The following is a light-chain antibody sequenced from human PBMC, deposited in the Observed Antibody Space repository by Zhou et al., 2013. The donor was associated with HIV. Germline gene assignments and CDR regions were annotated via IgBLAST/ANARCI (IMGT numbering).Light chain of an antibody. CDR1: QSMSNW. CDR2: RSS. Sequence: DNQMTQSPSTLSASVGDRVTITCRASQSMSNWVAWYQHKPGKAPKLLISRSSTLEGGVSSRFSGSGSGAEFTLTINSLQPDDIATYYCQQYNNFGQGTKLEIK. CDR3: QQYNN. V-gene: IGKV1-5*03. J-gene: IGKJ2*01.